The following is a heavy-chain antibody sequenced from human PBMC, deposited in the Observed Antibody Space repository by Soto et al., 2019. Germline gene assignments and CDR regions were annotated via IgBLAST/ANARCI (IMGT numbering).Heavy chain of an antibody. CDR2: MNSDGTTT. Sequence: GGSLRLSCAASGFTFGNHWMHWVRQAPGKGLEWVSRMNSDGTTTNYADPVKGRFTVSRDNAKNTLYLQMNSLRAEDTAVYYCATAEVDYWGPGTLVTVSS. J-gene: IGHJ4*02. CDR1: GFTFGNHW. CDR3: ATAEVDY. V-gene: IGHV3-74*01.